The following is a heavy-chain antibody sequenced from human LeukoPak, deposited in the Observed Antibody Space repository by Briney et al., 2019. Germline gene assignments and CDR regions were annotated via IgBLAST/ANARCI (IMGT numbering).Heavy chain of an antibody. J-gene: IGHJ4*02. D-gene: IGHD3-3*01. CDR2: ISAYNGNT. CDR3: ARDYYDFWSGYYTGGLGY. V-gene: IGHV1-18*01. Sequence: ASVKVSCKASGYTFTTYGISWVRQAPGQELEWMVWISAYNGNTNYSHTLQGRVTMTTDTSTSTAYMELRSLRSDDTAVYYCARDYYDFWSGYYTGGLGYWGQGTLVTVSS. CDR1: GYTFTTYG.